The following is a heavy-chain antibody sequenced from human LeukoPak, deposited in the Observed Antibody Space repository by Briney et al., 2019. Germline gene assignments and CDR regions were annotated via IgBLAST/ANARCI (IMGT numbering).Heavy chain of an antibody. V-gene: IGHV4-39*01. J-gene: IGHJ4*02. CDR2: IYYSGST. D-gene: IGHD6-13*01. CDR1: GGSISSSSYY. CDR3: ARQIAAFDY. Sequence: SETLSLTCTVSGGSISSSSYYWGWIRQPPGKGLEWIGGIYYSGSTYYNPSLKSRVTISVDTSKNQFSLKLSSVTAADTAVYYCARQIAAFDYWGQGTLVTVSS.